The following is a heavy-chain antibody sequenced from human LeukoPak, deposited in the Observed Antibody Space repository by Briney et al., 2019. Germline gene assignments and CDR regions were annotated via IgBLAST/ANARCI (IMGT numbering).Heavy chain of an antibody. D-gene: IGHD3-22*01. V-gene: IGHV4-34*01. CDR1: GGSFSGYY. Sequence: PSETLSLTCAVYGGSFSGYYWSWIRQPPGKGLEWIGEINHSGSTNYNPSLKSRVTISVDTSKNQFSLKLSSVTAADTAVYYCARLYYYDSLGDAFDIWGQGTMVTVSS. CDR2: INHSGST. CDR3: ARLYYYDSLGDAFDI. J-gene: IGHJ3*02.